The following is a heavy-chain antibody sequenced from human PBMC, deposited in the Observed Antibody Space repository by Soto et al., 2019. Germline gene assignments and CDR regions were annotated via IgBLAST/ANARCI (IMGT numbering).Heavy chain of an antibody. V-gene: IGHV1-3*04. J-gene: IGHJ4*02. CDR1: GYTFSSYS. CDR3: ARDRVGNDY. CDR2: INTGDGNT. D-gene: IGHD4-17*01. Sequence: QVQLVQSGAEVKKPGASVKLSCKASGYTFSSYSMHWVRQAPGQRLEWLGWINTGDGNTIYPQKFQGRVTVTRHTSASTVYMELSSLNSEDTAVYYCARDRVGNDYWGQGTQVAVSS.